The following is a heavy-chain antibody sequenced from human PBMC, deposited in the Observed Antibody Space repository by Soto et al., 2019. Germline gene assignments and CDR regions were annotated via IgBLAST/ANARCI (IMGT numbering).Heavy chain of an antibody. J-gene: IGHJ4*02. V-gene: IGHV1-69*08. CDR2: IIPILGIA. D-gene: IGHD2-2*01. Sequence: QVQLVQSGAEVKKPGSSVKVSCKASGGTFSSYTISWVRQAPGQGREWMGRIIPILGIANYAQKFQGRVTITADKSTSTAYMELSSLRSEDTAVYYCAREVVPAAREGNFDYWGQGTLVTVSS. CDR3: AREVVPAAREGNFDY. CDR1: GGTFSSYT.